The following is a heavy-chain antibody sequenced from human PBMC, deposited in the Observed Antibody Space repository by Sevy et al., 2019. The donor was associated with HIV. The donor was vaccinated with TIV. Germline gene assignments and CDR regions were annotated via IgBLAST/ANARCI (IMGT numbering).Heavy chain of an antibody. Sequence: GGSLRLSCAASGFTFSSYWMSWVHQAPGKGLEWVANIKQDGSDKYYVDSVKGRFTISRDNAKNSLYLQMNSLRVEDTAVYYCASPGTKGFDPWGQGTLVTVSS. J-gene: IGHJ5*02. CDR2: IKQDGSDK. D-gene: IGHD2-8*01. CDR3: ASPGTKGFDP. CDR1: GFTFSSYW. V-gene: IGHV3-7*03.